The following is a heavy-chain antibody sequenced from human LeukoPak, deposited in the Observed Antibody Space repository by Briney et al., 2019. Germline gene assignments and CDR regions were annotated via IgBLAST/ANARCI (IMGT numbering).Heavy chain of an antibody. Sequence: SQTLSLTSAISGDSVSINSVAWNWIRQSPSRGLEWLVSTYYRSKWNNDYALSVKSRITINPDTSKNQFSLQLNSVTPEDTAVYYCGRRGPAGSSSSGMDVWGQGTTVTVSS. CDR1: GDSVSINSVA. CDR3: GRRGPAGSSSSGMDV. CDR2: TYYRSKWNN. V-gene: IGHV6-1*01. D-gene: IGHD6-6*01. J-gene: IGHJ6*02.